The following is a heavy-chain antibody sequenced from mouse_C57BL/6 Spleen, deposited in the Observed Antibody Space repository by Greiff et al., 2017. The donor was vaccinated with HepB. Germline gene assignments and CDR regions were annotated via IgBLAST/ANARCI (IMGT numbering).Heavy chain of an antibody. CDR1: GYAFTNYL. CDR2: INPGSGGT. CDR3: ARHEEYFDY. J-gene: IGHJ2*01. Sequence: QVQLQQSGAELVRPGTSVKVSCKASGYAFTNYLIEWVKQRPGQGLEWIGVINPGSGGTNYNEKFKGKATLTADKSSSTVYMELSRLTSEDSAVYFCARHEEYFDYWGQGTTLTVSS. V-gene: IGHV1-54*01.